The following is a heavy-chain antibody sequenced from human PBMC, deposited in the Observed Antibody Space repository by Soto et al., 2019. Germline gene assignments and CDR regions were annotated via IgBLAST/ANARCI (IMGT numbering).Heavy chain of an antibody. J-gene: IGHJ6*02. D-gene: IGHD3-10*01. CDR1: SGPTSSHN. CDR3: VRQGIGPLHGLVDV. CDR2: VYKTGGT. V-gene: IGHV4-59*08. Sequence: QVQLQQSGPGLVKPSETLSLTCTVSSGPTSSHNWGWIRQPPGRGLEWIGYVYKTGGTSYNPTLKGRVTRTADPSMKNISLTLSSVTAADTAVYYCVRQGIGPLHGLVDVWGQGTTVSVSS.